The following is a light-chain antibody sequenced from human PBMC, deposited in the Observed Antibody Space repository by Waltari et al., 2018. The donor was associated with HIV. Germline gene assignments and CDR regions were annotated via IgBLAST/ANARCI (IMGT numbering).Light chain of an antibody. J-gene: IGKJ3*01. CDR1: QDISRW. CDR3: QQANSFPFT. V-gene: IGKV1-12*01. Sequence: DIQMTQSPTSVSASVGDRVSITCRASQDISRWLGWNQQKPGKAPKLLIYGTSSLQSGVPSRFSGSGSGTDFTLTISSLQPEDFATYYCQQANSFPFTFGPGTKVDIK. CDR2: GTS.